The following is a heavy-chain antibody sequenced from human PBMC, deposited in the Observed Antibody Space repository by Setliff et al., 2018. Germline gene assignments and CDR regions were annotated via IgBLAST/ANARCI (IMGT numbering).Heavy chain of an antibody. CDR2: INPKSGGT. V-gene: IGHV1-2*02. CDR1: GYPFVGYY. J-gene: IGHJ4*02. CDR3: AKQGDLAFDY. D-gene: IGHD3-16*01. Sequence: ASVKVSCKASGYPFVGYYIYWMRQTPGQGFEWMGWINPKSGGTKYALKFQGRVTMTRDTSINTIYMELSSLTSDDTAIYYCAKQGDLAFDYWGQGTQVTVSS.